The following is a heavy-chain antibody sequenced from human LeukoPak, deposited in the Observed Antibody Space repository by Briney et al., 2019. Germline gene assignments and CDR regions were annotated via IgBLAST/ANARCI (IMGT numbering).Heavy chain of an antibody. CDR2: IYSGGTT. CDR1: GFTVSSNY. J-gene: IGHJ1*01. Sequence: GGSLRLSCAASGFTVSSNYMSWVRQAPGKGLEWVSVIYSGGTTFYADSVKGRFTISRDNSKNTLYLQMNSLRAEDTAVYYCARSGYTYGSHEHWGQGTLVTVSS. V-gene: IGHV3-66*01. CDR3: ARSGYTYGSHEH. D-gene: IGHD5-18*01.